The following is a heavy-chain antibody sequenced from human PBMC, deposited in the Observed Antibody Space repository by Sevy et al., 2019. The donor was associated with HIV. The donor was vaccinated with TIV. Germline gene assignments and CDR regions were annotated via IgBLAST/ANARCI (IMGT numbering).Heavy chain of an antibody. V-gene: IGHV3-30*18. D-gene: IGHD3-10*01. CDR3: AKGLGMVQGALLSEDL. Sequence: GGSLRLSCAASGFTFTDHGMHWVRHTPGKGLEWVAAISYDGTNTYYVDSVEGRFTISRDNSKNTLYLQMNSLRPEDTSVYYCAKGLGMVQGALLSEDLWGQGTMVTVSS. CDR1: GFTFTDHG. J-gene: IGHJ3*01. CDR2: ISYDGTNT.